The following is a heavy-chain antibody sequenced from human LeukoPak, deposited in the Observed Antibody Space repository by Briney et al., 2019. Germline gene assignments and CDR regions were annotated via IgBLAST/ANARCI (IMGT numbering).Heavy chain of an antibody. J-gene: IGHJ5*02. Sequence: SETLSLTCTVSGGSISSGGYYWSWIRQHPGKGLEWIGYIYYSGSTYYNPSLKSRVTISVGTSKNQFSLKLSSVTAADTAVYYCAREYSSGWNNWFDPWGQGTLVTVSS. V-gene: IGHV4-31*03. D-gene: IGHD6-19*01. CDR2: IYYSGST. CDR1: GGSISSGGYY. CDR3: AREYSSGWNNWFDP.